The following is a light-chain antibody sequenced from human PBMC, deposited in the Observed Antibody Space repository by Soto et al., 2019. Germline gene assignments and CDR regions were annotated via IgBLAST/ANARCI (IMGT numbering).Light chain of an antibody. J-gene: IGKJ5*01. CDR3: QLSQQRSSWPPIA. CDR2: GAS. Sequence: IVLSQSACTLSLSPGERATLSCRAGQSVSSSYLAWYQQKPGQAPRLLIYGASSRATGIPDRFSGSGSGTDFTLTISRLEPEDFAVYYCQLSQQRSSWPPIAFGQGTRLEIK. V-gene: IGKV3-20*01. CDR1: QSVSSSY.